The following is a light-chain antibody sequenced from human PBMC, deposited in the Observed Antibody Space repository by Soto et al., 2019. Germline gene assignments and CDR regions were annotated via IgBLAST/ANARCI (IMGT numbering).Light chain of an antibody. CDR3: QQYNDYPRT. V-gene: IGKV1-5*03. CDR1: QSISSW. J-gene: IGKJ1*01. CDR2: KAS. Sequence: DIQMTQSPSTLSASVGDRVTITCRASQSISSWLAWYQQKPGKVPKILIYKASSLESGVPSRFSGSGSGTDFTLTISILQPDDFATYYCQQYNDYPRTFGQGTKVEMK.